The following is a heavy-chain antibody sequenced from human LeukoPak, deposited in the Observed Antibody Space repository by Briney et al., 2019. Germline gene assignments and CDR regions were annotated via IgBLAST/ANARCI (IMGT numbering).Heavy chain of an antibody. CDR3: AKSIGAVGDY. CDR2: ISFDGSKR. Sequence: GRSXXXXXAASGFTFNSSGXHXVRXAPGKGVEWVAMISFDGSKRYYADSVKGRFTVSGDNSKNTLYLQMSSLRAEETAVYFCAKSIGAVGDYWGQGTLVTVTS. D-gene: IGHD6-13*01. V-gene: IGHV3-30*18. CDR1: GFTFNSSG. J-gene: IGHJ4*02.